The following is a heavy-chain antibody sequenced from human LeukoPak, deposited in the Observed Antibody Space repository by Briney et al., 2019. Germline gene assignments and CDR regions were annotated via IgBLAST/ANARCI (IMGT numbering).Heavy chain of an antibody. CDR1: GGSISSYY. Sequence: SETLSLTCTVSGGSISSYYWSWIRQPAGKGLEWIGRIYTSGGTNYNPSLKSRVTISIDTSKNQFSLKLNSVTAADTAVYYCARDRGYSYAFDYWGQGTLVTVSS. CDR2: IYTSGGT. J-gene: IGHJ4*02. CDR3: ARDRGYSYAFDY. D-gene: IGHD5-18*01. V-gene: IGHV4-4*07.